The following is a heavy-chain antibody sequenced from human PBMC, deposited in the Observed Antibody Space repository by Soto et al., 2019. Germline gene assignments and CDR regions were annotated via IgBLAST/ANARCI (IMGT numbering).Heavy chain of an antibody. J-gene: IGHJ5*02. V-gene: IGHV1-69*13. CDR1: GGTFSSYA. Sequence: ASVKVSCKASGGTFSSYAISWVRQAPGQGLEWMGGIIPIFGTANYAQKFQGRVTITADESTSTAYMELSSLRSEDTAVYYCATTRGGYSYVPNWFDPWGQGTLVTVSS. CDR2: IIPIFGTA. CDR3: ATTRGGYSYVPNWFDP. D-gene: IGHD5-18*01.